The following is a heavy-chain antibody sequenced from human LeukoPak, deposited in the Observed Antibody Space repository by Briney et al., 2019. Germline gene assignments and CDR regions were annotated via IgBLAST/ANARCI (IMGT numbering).Heavy chain of an antibody. Sequence: EASVKVSCKASGYTFASYYMHWVRQAPGQGLEWMGIINPSGGSTSYAQKFQGRVTMTRDTSTSTVYMELSSLRSEDTAVYYCASSPVTALPDYWGQGTLVTVSS. CDR3: ASSPVTALPDY. V-gene: IGHV1-46*01. CDR1: GYTFASYY. CDR2: INPSGGST. D-gene: IGHD2-21*02. J-gene: IGHJ4*02.